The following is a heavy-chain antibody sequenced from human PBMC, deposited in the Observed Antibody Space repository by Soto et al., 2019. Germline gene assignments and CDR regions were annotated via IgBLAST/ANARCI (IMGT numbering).Heavy chain of an antibody. V-gene: IGHV3-15*01. D-gene: IGHD2-15*01. J-gene: IGHJ5*02. CDR3: TTDPEGFIVVVVAATGGNWFDP. Sequence: EVQLVESGGGLVKPGGCLRLSCAASGFTFSNAWMSWVRQAPGKGLEWVGRIKSKTDGGTTDYAAPGKGRFNISRDDSKNTLYLQMNRLKTEDTAVYYCTTDPEGFIVVVVAATGGNWFDPWGQGTLVTVSS. CDR2: IKSKTDGGTT. CDR1: GFTFSNAW.